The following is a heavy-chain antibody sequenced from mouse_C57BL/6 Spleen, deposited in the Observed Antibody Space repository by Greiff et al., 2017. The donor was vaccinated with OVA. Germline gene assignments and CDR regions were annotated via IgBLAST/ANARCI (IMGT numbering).Heavy chain of an antibody. D-gene: IGHD1-1*01. J-gene: IGHJ4*01. Sequence: VQLQEPGAELVMPGASVKLSCKASGYTFTSYWMHWVKQRPGQGLEWIGEIDPSDSYTNYNQKFKGKSTLTVDKSSSTAYMQLSSLTSEDSAVYYCARSGNYDYAMDDWGQGTSVTVSS. CDR2: IDPSDSYT. V-gene: IGHV1-69*01. CDR1: GYTFTSYW. CDR3: ARSGNYDYAMDD.